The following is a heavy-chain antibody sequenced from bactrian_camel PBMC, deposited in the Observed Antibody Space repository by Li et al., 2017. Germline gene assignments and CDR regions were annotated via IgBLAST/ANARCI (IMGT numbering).Heavy chain of an antibody. D-gene: IGHD3*01. V-gene: IGHV3S6*01. CDR2: ITDDGSDT. CDR1: GFRFSAYY. Sequence: HVQLVESGGGLVQPGGSLRLPCAASGFRFSAYYMAWVRQTPGKGLELVSGITDDGSDTYYIKSVRDRFTVSRDNAKNMLYLQMNSLKSEDTAVYYCASAVGKYWGQGTQVTVS. CDR3: ASAVGKY. J-gene: IGHJ4*01.